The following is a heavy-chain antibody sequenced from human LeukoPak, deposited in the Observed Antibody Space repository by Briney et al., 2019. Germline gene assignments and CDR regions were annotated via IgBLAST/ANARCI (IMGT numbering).Heavy chain of an antibody. CDR1: GFTFSSYA. CDR3: AKDREPDAFDI. CDR2: ISGSGGST. Sequence: GGSLRLSCAASGFTFSSYAMSWVRQAPGKGLEWVSAISGSGGSTYYADSVKGRFTISRDNYRNTLYLQMNSLRTEDTAVYYCAKDREPDAFDIWGQGTMVTVSS. V-gene: IGHV3-23*01. J-gene: IGHJ3*02.